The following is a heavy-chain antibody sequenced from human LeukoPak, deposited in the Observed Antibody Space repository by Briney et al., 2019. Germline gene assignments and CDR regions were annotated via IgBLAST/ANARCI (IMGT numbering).Heavy chain of an antibody. J-gene: IGHJ4*02. D-gene: IGHD3-22*01. CDR2: ISSSSSTI. CDR1: GFTFSSYS. CDR3: ARVERTYYYDSSGYYTDFDY. Sequence: GGSLRLSCAASGFTFSSYSMNWVRQAPGKGLEWVSYISSSSSTIYYADSVKGRFTISRDNAKNSLYLQMNSLRAEDTAMYYCARVERTYYYDSSGYYTDFDYWGQGTLVTVSS. V-gene: IGHV3-48*01.